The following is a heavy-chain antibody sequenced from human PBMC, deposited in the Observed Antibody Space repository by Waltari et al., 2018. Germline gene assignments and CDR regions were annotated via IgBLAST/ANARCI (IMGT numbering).Heavy chain of an antibody. D-gene: IGHD6-13*01. Sequence: QVQLVESGGGVVQPGRSLRLSCAASGFTFSSYGMHWVRQAPGKGLEGVAVISYDGSNKYYADSVKGRFTISRDNSKNTLYLQMNSLRAEDTAVYYCAKGLIAAAGPSGWYFDLWGRGTLVTVSS. CDR1: GFTFSSYG. J-gene: IGHJ2*01. CDR2: ISYDGSNK. CDR3: AKGLIAAAGPSGWYFDL. V-gene: IGHV3-30*18.